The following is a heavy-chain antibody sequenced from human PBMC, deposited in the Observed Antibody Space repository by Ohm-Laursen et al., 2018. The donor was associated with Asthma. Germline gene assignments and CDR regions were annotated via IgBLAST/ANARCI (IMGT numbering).Heavy chain of an antibody. J-gene: IGHJ4*02. D-gene: IGHD3-16*02. CDR1: GLPFSNFW. CDR2: IYPDGGEK. CDR3: TRGATYRMDY. V-gene: IGHV3-7*02. Sequence: SLRLSCAASGLPFSNFWMSWVRQAPGKGLEWVANIYPDGGEKYYVDSVDGRFTISRDNAKNSLYLQMNSLSAEDTAVYYCTRGATYRMDYWGQGTLVTVSS.